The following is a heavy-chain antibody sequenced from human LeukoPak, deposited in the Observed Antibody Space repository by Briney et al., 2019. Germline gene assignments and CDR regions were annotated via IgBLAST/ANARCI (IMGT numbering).Heavy chain of an antibody. V-gene: IGHV3-7*01. Sequence: GSPRLSCAASGFTFNSYWMSWVRQAPGKGLEWVANVQQEGSEKYYVDSVKGRFTISRDNAKNSVYLQMNSLRAEDTATYYCATTLNIATAGYFWGQGTLVTVSS. D-gene: IGHD6-13*01. J-gene: IGHJ4*02. CDR1: GFTFNSYW. CDR3: ATTLNIATAGYF. CDR2: VQQEGSEK.